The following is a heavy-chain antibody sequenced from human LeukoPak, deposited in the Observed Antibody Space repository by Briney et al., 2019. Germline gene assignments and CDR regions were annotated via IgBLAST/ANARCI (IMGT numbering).Heavy chain of an antibody. CDR1: GFTFSYSW. V-gene: IGHV3-15*01. CDR3: TTVLGITMVRGVSGDAFDI. Sequence: PGGSLRLSSAASGFTFSYSWMTWVRQAPGKGLEWVGRIKSKTDGGTTDYAAPVKGRFTISRDDSQNTLYLQMNSLKTEDTAVYYCTTVLGITMVRGVSGDAFDIWGQGTMVTVSS. CDR2: IKSKTDGGTT. D-gene: IGHD3-10*01. J-gene: IGHJ3*02.